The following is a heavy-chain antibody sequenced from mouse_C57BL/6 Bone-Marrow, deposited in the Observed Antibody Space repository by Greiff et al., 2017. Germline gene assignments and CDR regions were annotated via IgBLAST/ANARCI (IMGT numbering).Heavy chain of an antibody. CDR3: ARGGPYYAMDY. V-gene: IGHV3-1*01. CDR2: ISYSGST. CDR1: GYSITSGYD. Sequence: VQLKESGPGMVKPSQSLSLTCTVTGYSITSGYDWHWIRHFPGNKLEWMGYISYSGSTNYNPSPKSRISITHDTSKNHFFLKLNSVTTEDTATYYCARGGPYYAMDYWGQGTSVTVSS. D-gene: IGHD3-3*01. J-gene: IGHJ4*01.